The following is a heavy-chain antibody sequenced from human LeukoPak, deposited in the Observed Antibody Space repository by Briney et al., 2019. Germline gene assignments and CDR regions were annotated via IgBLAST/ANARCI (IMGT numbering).Heavy chain of an antibody. CDR3: ARVAVAGTSRYYFDY. J-gene: IGHJ4*02. CDR2: IWCEGSNK. D-gene: IGHD6-19*01. CDR1: GFTFSSYG. V-gene: IGHV3-33*01. Sequence: PGGSLRLSCAASGFTFSSYGMHWVRQAPGKGLEWVAVIWCEGSNKYYADSVKGRFTISGDNSKNTLYLQMNSLRAEDTAVYYCARVAVAGTSRYYFDYWGQGTLVTVSS.